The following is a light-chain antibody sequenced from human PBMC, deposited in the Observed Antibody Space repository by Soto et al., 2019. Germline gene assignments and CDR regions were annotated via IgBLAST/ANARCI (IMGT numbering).Light chain of an antibody. CDR3: QQYGSSPWT. J-gene: IGKJ1*01. CDR2: GAS. Sequence: EIVLTQSPGTLSLSPGERATLSCMASQSVSSSYLGWYQQKPGQAPRLLIYGASSRATGIPDRFSGSGSGTDFTLTISRLEPEDFAVYYCQQYGSSPWTFGQGTKVDIK. V-gene: IGKV3-20*01. CDR1: QSVSSSY.